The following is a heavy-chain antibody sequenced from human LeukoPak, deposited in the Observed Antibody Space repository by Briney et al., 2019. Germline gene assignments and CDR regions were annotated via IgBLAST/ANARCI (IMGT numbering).Heavy chain of an antibody. CDR1: GFTFSRYW. CDR3: ARDVGGAGSH. CDR2: IDEHGTTI. J-gene: IGHJ4*02. Sequence: PGGSLRVSCAASGFTFSRYWMHWVRQAPGEGLVWVSRIDEHGTTIDYADSVRDRFTISRDNAKNTLYLHMNSLRAEDTAMYYCARDVGGAGSHWGQGSLVTVSS. D-gene: IGHD3-10*01. V-gene: IGHV3-74*01.